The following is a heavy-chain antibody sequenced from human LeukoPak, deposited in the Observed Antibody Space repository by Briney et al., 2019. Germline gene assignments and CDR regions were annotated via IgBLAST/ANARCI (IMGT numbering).Heavy chain of an antibody. Sequence: GGSLRPSCAASGLTFSSYAMRSVRQPPGKGREWVRALSCSGGSTYYAAPVKGRFTIARDNHKTGLYLEMNRLRAENRAVYYCGKDKVAVVITTRLGCWGQGSLVTVSS. D-gene: IGHD3-22*01. CDR2: LSCSGGST. CDR3: GKDKVAVVITTRLGC. J-gene: IGHJ4*02. V-gene: IGHV3-23*01. CDR1: GLTFSSYA.